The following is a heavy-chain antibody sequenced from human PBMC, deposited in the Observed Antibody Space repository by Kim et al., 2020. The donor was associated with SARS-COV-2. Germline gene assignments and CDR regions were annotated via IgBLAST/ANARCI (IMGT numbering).Heavy chain of an antibody. V-gene: IGHV4-38-2*02. J-gene: IGHJ4*02. D-gene: IGHD2-15*01. Sequence: SETLSLTCTVSGYSISSDYYWGWIRQSPGKGLEWIGSIHHTGSTYYSPSLKTRVTLSVDTSKNQFSLKLSSVTAADTAVYYCARDDSAYCVGGSCYSLRAPYYFDYWGQGTLVTVSS. CDR3: ARDDSAYCVGGSCYSLRAPYYFDY. CDR2: IHHTGST. CDR1: GYSISSDYY.